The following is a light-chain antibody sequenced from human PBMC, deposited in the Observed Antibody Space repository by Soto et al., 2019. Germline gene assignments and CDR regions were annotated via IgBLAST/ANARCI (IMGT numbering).Light chain of an antibody. Sequence: EIVLTQSPATLSLSPGERATLSCRASQSVSSYLAWYQQKPGQAPRLLIYDASNRATGIPARFSGSGSGTAFTRTISSLEPEDFAVYYCQQRSNWPPFTFGPGTKVDIK. V-gene: IGKV3-11*01. CDR3: QQRSNWPPFT. CDR1: QSVSSY. J-gene: IGKJ3*01. CDR2: DAS.